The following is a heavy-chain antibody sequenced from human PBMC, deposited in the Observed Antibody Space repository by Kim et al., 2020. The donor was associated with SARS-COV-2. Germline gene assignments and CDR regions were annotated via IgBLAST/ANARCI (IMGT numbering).Heavy chain of an antibody. V-gene: IGHV4-59*13. Sequence: SETLSLTCTVSGGSISSYYWSWIRQPPGKGLEYIGYIYYSGSTNYNPSLKSRVTISVDTSKNRFSLKLSSVTAVDTAVYYCSSMAGTWYLQHWGQGTLVTVSS. J-gene: IGHJ1*01. D-gene: IGHD6-19*01. CDR1: GGSISSYY. CDR3: SSMAGTWYLQH. CDR2: IYYSGST.